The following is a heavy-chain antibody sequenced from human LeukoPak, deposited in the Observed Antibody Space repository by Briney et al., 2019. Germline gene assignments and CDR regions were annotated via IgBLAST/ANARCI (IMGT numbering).Heavy chain of an antibody. V-gene: IGHV4-61*02. Sequence: SETLSLNCTVSGGSISSGSYYWSWIRQPAGKGLEWIGRIYTSGSTNYNPSLKSRVTISVDTSKNQFSLKLSSVTAADTAVYYCARAPVAGSGSYNYWGQGTLVTVSS. CDR2: IYTSGST. D-gene: IGHD3-10*01. CDR3: ARAPVAGSGSYNY. J-gene: IGHJ4*02. CDR1: GGSISSGSYY.